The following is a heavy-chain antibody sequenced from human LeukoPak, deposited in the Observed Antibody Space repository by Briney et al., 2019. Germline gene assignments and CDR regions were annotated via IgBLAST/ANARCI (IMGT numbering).Heavy chain of an antibody. J-gene: IGHJ3*02. D-gene: IGHD3-22*01. V-gene: IGHV3-30*18. Sequence: PGGSLRLSCAASGFTFSTYAMHWVRQAPGKGLEWVAVISYDGSNKYYGDSVKGRFTISRDNSKNTLYLQMNSLRAEDTAVYYCAKPLDSSGYYAFDIWGQGTMVTVSS. CDR3: AKPLDSSGYYAFDI. CDR1: GFTFSTYA. CDR2: ISYDGSNK.